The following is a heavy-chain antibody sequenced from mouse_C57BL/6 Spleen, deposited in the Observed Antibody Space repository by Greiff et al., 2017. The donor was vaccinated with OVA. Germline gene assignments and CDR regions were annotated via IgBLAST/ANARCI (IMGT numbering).Heavy chain of an antibody. J-gene: IGHJ2*01. CDR2: ISDGGSYT. CDR1: GFTFSSYA. Sequence: EVMLVESGGGLVKPGGSLKLSCAASGFTFSSYAMSWVRQTPEKRLEWVATISDGGSYTYYPDNVKGRFTISRDNAKNNLYLQMSHLKSEDTAMYYCAREDLTGTWIDYWGQGTTLTVSS. V-gene: IGHV5-4*01. D-gene: IGHD4-1*01. CDR3: AREDLTGTWIDY.